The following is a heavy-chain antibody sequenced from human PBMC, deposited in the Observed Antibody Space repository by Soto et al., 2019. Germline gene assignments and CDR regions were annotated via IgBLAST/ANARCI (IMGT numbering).Heavy chain of an antibody. Sequence: SETLSLTCTVSGASITQYYWNWIRQSPGKGLEWIVSVSSTGSTNYNPSLKSRVTMSLDTSKNQLSLRLTSVTAADTAVYYCARGTSSWSWKFDYWGQGILVTVS. CDR2: VSSTGST. V-gene: IGHV4-59*01. J-gene: IGHJ4*02. CDR1: GASITQYY. D-gene: IGHD6-13*01. CDR3: ARGTSSWSWKFDY.